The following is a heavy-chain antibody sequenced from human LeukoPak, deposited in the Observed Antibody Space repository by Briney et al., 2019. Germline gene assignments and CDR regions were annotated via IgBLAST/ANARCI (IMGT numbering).Heavy chain of an antibody. D-gene: IGHD3-10*01. V-gene: IGHV3-30*02. J-gene: IGHJ4*02. CDR2: IRYDGSNK. CDR1: GFTFSSYG. CDR3: ASAGLTYGSGSYFVY. Sequence: GGSLRLSCAASGFTFSSYGMHWVRQAPGKGLEWVAFIRYDGSNKYYADSVKGRFTISRDNSKNSLYLQMNSLRAEDTALYYCASAGLTYGSGSYFVYRGQGTLVTVSS.